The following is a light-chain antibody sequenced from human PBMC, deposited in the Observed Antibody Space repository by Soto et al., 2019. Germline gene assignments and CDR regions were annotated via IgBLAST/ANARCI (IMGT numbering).Light chain of an antibody. J-gene: IGKJ1*01. CDR1: QSTSRW. CDR3: QQYNSYST. V-gene: IGKV1-5*01. Sequence: DIQRTQSPSTLSASVGDRVTITCRASQSTSRWLAWYQQKPGKAPKLLIFDASTLESGVPSRFSGSGSGTEFTLTISSLQPADFATYYCQQYNSYSTCGQGTKVEI. CDR2: DAS.